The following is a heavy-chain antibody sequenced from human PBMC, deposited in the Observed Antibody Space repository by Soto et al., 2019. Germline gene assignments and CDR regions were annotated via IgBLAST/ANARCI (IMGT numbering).Heavy chain of an antibody. V-gene: IGHV3-23*01. D-gene: IGHD2-8*01. J-gene: IGHJ4*02. CDR2: ISGSGGST. CDR1: GFTFSSYA. CDR3: AKDEDRMVNLFDY. Sequence: GGSLRLSCAASGFTFSSYAMNWVRQAPGKGLEWVSAISGSGGSTYYADSVKGRFTISRENSKNTLYLQMNSLRAEDTAVYYCAKDEDRMVNLFDYWGQGTLVTVSS.